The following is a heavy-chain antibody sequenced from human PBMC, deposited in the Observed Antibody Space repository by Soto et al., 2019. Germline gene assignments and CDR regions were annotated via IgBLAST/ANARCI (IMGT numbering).Heavy chain of an antibody. J-gene: IGHJ6*02. CDR3: AREGWNFVVVPAAMRISGMDV. CDR1: GYTFTSYY. Sequence: ASVKVSCKASGYTFTSYYMHWVRQAPGQGLEWMGIINPSGGSTTYAQKYQGRVTMTRDTSTSTVYMELSSLRSEDTAVYYCAREGWNFVVVPAAMRISGMDVWGQGTTVTVSS. D-gene: IGHD2-2*01. CDR2: INPSGGST. V-gene: IGHV1-46*01.